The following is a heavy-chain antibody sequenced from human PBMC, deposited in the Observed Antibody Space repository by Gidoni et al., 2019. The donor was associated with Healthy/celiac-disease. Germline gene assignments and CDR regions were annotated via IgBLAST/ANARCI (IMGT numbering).Heavy chain of an antibody. D-gene: IGHD2-21*01. J-gene: IGHJ3*02. V-gene: IGHV3-48*03. CDR3: ASLVVIASHDAVDI. CDR2: ISSSGSTI. Sequence: EVQLVESGGGLVQPGGSLRLSCAASGFTFSSYEMNWVRQAPGKGLEWVSYISSSGSTIYYADSVKGRFTISRDNAKNSLYLQMNRLRAEDTAVYYCASLVVIASHDAVDIWGQGTMVTVSS. CDR1: GFTFSSYE.